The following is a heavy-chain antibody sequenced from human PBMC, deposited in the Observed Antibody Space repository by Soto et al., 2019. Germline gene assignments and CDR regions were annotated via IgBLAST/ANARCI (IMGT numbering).Heavy chain of an antibody. J-gene: IGHJ4*02. CDR3: ARGAEGFEY. CDR1: GFTFSSYA. CDR2: IVSSGGST. Sequence: EVQLVESGGGLVQPGGSLRLSCAASGFTFSSYAMHWVRQAPGKGLEYVSAIVSSGGSTYYANSVKGRFTISRDNSKNTLYLQMGSLRAEDMAVYYCARGAEGFEYWGQGTLVTVSS. V-gene: IGHV3-64*01.